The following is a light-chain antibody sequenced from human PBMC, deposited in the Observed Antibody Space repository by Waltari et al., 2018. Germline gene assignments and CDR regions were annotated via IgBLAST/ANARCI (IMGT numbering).Light chain of an antibody. J-gene: IGLJ2*01. CDR3: ASWEDSLSGRI. Sequence: QSVLFQPPSASGTPGQRVTISCSGSSSNIGSNFVFWYQQFPERAPKLVIYSNNQRTSGVPDRFSCSKSGASASLTISVLRAEDEADYYCASWEDSLSGRIFGGGTKLTVL. CDR1: SSNIGSNF. CDR2: SNN. V-gene: IGLV1-47*01.